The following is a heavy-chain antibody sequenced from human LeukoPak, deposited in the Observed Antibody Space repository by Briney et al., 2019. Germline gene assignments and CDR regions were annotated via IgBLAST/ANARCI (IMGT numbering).Heavy chain of an antibody. D-gene: IGHD6-13*01. Sequence: SETLSLTCTVSGGSISSYYWSWIRQPPGKGLEWIGYIYYSGTTNYNPSLKSRATISVDTSKNQFSLKLSSVTAADTAFYYCARGAYIAAAQYGYWGQGTLVTVSS. J-gene: IGHJ4*02. V-gene: IGHV4-59*01. CDR3: ARGAYIAAAQYGY. CDR1: GGSISSYY. CDR2: IYYSGTT.